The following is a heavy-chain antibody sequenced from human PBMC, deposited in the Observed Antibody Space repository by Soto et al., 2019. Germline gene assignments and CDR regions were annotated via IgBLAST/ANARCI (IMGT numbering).Heavy chain of an antibody. J-gene: IGHJ4*02. V-gene: IGHV1-18*01. Sequence: ASVKVSCKASGYTFTSYGISWVRQAPGQGLEWMGWISAYNGNTNYAQKLQGRVTMTTDTSTSTAYMELRSLRSDDTAVYYCAKEMRYDFWSGNYRHLGFFHFDYWGQGTLVTVSS. CDR3: AKEMRYDFWSGNYRHLGFFHFDY. D-gene: IGHD3-3*01. CDR2: ISAYNGNT. CDR1: GYTFTSYG.